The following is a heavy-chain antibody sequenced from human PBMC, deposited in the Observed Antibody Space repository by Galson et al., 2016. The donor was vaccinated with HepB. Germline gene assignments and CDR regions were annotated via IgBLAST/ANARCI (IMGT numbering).Heavy chain of an antibody. V-gene: IGHV5-51*01. Sequence: QSGAEVKKPGESLKISCRGSGSTFDSYWIGWVRQMPGKGLEWMAIIYPGDFEIRYSPSFQGQVTISVDKSISTAYLQWSSLTASDTAMYYCARYLMGSYDFWGAIYNYYAMDVWGQGTTVIVS. CDR1: GSTFDSYW. D-gene: IGHD3-3*01. CDR2: IYPGDFEI. J-gene: IGHJ6*02. CDR3: ARYLMGSYDFWGAIYNYYAMDV.